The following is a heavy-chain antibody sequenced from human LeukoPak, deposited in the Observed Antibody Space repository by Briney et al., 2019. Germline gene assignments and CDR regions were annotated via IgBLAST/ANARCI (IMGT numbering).Heavy chain of an antibody. CDR1: GFTFSNYW. J-gene: IGHJ6*03. CDR2: IKQDGSEK. Sequence: GGSLRLSCAASGFTFSNYWMSWVRQAPGKGLEWVANIKQDGSEKHYVDSVKGRFTISRDNAKNSLYLQMNSLRAEDTAVYYCARVSYSSSWYYYYYYMDVWGKGTTVTVSS. D-gene: IGHD6-13*01. CDR3: ARVSYSSSWYYYYYYMDV. V-gene: IGHV3-7*03.